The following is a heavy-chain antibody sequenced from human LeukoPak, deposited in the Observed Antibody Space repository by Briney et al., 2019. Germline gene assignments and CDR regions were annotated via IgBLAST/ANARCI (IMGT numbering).Heavy chain of an antibody. J-gene: IGHJ5*02. CDR3: ARDPPYDDFWSGYTIFDL. CDR2: INTNTGKP. Sequence: ASVKVSCKTSGYTFTIYPINWVRQAPGQGLEWMGWINTNTGKPTYTQGFTGRFVFSLDTSVTTAYLEISSLKAEDTAVYYCARDPPYDDFWSGYTIFDLWRQRTLVTVSS. V-gene: IGHV7-4-1*02. CDR1: GYTFTIYP. D-gene: IGHD3/OR15-3a*01.